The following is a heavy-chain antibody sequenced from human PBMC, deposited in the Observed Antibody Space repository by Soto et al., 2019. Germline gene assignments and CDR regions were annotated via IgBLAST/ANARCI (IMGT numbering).Heavy chain of an antibody. Sequence: VASVKVSCKASGYTFTSYGISWVRQAPGQGLEWMGWISAYNGNTNYAQKLQGRVTMTTDTSTSTAYMELRSLRSDDTAVYYCARDRKYSGYDALDYWGQGTLVTVSS. V-gene: IGHV1-18*01. J-gene: IGHJ4*02. CDR1: GYTFTSYG. CDR2: ISAYNGNT. D-gene: IGHD5-12*01. CDR3: ARDRKYSGYDALDY.